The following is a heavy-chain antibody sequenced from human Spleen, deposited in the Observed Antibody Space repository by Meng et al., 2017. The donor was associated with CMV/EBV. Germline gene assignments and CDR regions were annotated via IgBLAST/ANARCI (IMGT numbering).Heavy chain of an antibody. CDR3: AKGAARYCSSTSCYTDY. D-gene: IGHD2-2*02. CDR1: GFTFSTYA. Sequence: GESLKISCAASGFTFSTYAMSWVRQAPGKGLEWLSVIYSGGYNTYYADSVKGRFTISRDNSKNTLYLQMNSLRAEDTAVYYCAKGAARYCSSTSCYTDYWGQGTLVTVSS. V-gene: IGHV3-23*03. J-gene: IGHJ4*02. CDR2: IYSGGYNT.